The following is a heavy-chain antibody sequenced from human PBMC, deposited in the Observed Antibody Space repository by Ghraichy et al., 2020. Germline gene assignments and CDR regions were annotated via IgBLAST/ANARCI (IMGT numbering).Heavy chain of an antibody. CDR3: ARSTSGTFNM. CDR2: VNGDGTTT. J-gene: IGHJ3*02. Sequence: GGSLRLSCEASGFNFSTYGMHWVRQVPGQGLVWVSRVNGDGTTTHYADSVKGRFTIFRDNAKNALYLQMNSLRADDTAVYYCARSTSGTFNMWGQGTLVTVSS. CDR1: GFNFSTYG. D-gene: IGHD5/OR15-5a*01. V-gene: IGHV3-74*01.